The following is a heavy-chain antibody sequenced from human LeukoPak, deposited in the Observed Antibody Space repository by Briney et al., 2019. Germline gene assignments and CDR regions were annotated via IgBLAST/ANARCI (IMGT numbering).Heavy chain of an antibody. J-gene: IGHJ3*02. CDR2: ISSSGSTI. CDR1: GFTFSSYE. Sequence: GGSLRLSCAASGFTFSSYEMNWVRQAPGKGLEWVSYISSSGSTIYYADSVKGRFTVSRDNAKNSLYLQMNSLRAEDTAVYYCARARRRDDAFDIWGQGTMVTVSS. V-gene: IGHV3-48*03. CDR3: ARARRRDDAFDI. D-gene: IGHD5-24*01.